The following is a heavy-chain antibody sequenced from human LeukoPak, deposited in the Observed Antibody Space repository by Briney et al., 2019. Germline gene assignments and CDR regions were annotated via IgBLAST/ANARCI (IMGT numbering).Heavy chain of an antibody. D-gene: IGHD3-22*01. Sequence: PGGSLRLSCAASGFTFSSYAMSWVRQAPGKGLEWVSSISSSSSYIYYADSVKGRFTISRDNAKNSLYLQMSSLRAEDMALYYCAKAGGSGYYNDAFDIWGQGTMVTVSS. CDR2: ISSSSSYI. CDR1: GFTFSSYA. CDR3: AKAGGSGYYNDAFDI. J-gene: IGHJ3*02. V-gene: IGHV3-21*04.